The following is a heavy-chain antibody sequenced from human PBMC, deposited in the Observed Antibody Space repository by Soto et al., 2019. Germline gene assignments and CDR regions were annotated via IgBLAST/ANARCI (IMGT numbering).Heavy chain of an antibody. Sequence: ASVKVSCKASGYTFTSYGISWVRQAPGQGLEWMGWISAYNGNTNYAQKLQGRVTMTADKSTSTAYMELSSLRSEDTAVYYCAREGRVEVVAATPFAFDIWGQGTMVTVSS. CDR1: GYTFTSYG. CDR3: AREGRVEVVAATPFAFDI. D-gene: IGHD2-15*01. J-gene: IGHJ3*02. V-gene: IGHV1-18*01. CDR2: ISAYNGNT.